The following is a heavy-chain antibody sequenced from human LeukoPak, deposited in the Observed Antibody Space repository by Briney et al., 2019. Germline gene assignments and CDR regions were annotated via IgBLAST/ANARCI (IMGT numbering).Heavy chain of an antibody. CDR3: ASAGNPHYFDF. Sequence: PSETLSLTCTVSGVSISSHYWSWIRQSPGKRLEWIGNIYYTGGTNYNPSLQSRVAISIDTSKNQFSLTLNSVTAADAAVYYCASAGNPHYFDFWGQGPLVTVSS. V-gene: IGHV4-59*11. CDR1: GVSISSHY. CDR2: IYYTGGT. J-gene: IGHJ4*02.